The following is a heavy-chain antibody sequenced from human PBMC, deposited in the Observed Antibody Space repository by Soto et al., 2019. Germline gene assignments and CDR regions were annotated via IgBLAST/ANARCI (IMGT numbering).Heavy chain of an antibody. V-gene: IGHV4-4*02. J-gene: IGHJ4*02. Sequence: QVQLQESGPGLVKPSGTVSLTCDVSGVSISSGNWRSWVRQPPGKGLEWIGEIFRDGMTTYYPSLRGRATISVDTSKNRFSLRVTSANAADTAIYYCVRLVYDRRLNYLYFDYWGRGALVTVSS. CDR1: GVSISSGNW. CDR3: VRLVYDRRLNYLYFDY. CDR2: IFRDGMT. D-gene: IGHD3-22*01.